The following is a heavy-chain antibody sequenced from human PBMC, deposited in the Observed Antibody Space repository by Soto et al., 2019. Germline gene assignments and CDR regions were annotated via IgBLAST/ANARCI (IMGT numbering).Heavy chain of an antibody. CDR3: ARDNLGVVISGMDV. J-gene: IGHJ6*02. CDR1: GFTFSSYS. Sequence: GGSLRLSCAASGFTFSSYSMNWVRQAPGKGLEWVSSISSSSSYIYYADSVKGRFTISRDNAKNSLYLQMNSLRAEDTAVYYCARDNLGVVISGMDVWGQGTTVTVSS. V-gene: IGHV3-21*01. CDR2: ISSSSSYI. D-gene: IGHD3-3*01.